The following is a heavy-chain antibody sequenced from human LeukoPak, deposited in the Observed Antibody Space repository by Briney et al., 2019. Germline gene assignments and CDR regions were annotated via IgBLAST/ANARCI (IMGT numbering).Heavy chain of an antibody. Sequence: ASVKVSCKASGYTFTGYYMHWLRQAPGQGLEWMGWINPNSGGTNYAQKFQGRVTMTRDTSISTAYMELSRLRSDDTAVYYCARDPQGYCSGGSCYTITTLDYWGQGTLVTVSS. D-gene: IGHD2-15*01. V-gene: IGHV1-2*02. CDR1: GYTFTGYY. CDR2: INPNSGGT. CDR3: ARDPQGYCSGGSCYTITTLDY. J-gene: IGHJ4*02.